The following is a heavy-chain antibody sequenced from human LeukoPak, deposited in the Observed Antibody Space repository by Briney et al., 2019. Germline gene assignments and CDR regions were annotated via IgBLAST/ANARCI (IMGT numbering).Heavy chain of an antibody. V-gene: IGHV1-18*01. CDR1: GYTFIRYG. Sequence: GASVKLSCKASGYTFIRYGITWVRQAPGQGLEWMGWISAYNGNTRYAQKFQGRVTMTTDTSTSTAYMELRSLRSDDTAVYYCARDNSAVSDCSSTSCFHFGYWGQGALVTVSS. CDR2: ISAYNGNT. J-gene: IGHJ4*02. CDR3: ARDNSAVSDCSSTSCFHFGY. D-gene: IGHD2-2*01.